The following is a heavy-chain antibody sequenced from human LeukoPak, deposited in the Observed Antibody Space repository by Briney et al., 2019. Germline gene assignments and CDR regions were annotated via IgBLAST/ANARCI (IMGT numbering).Heavy chain of an antibody. CDR3: VVTTATTD. J-gene: IGHJ4*02. CDR1: GFTFSSYV. D-gene: IGHD4-17*01. V-gene: IGHV3-23*01. Sequence: RAGGSLRLSCAASGFTFSSYVMNWVRQGPGKGLEWVSTISGSGGSTYYADSVKGRFTISRDNSKNTLYPQMNSLRAEDTAVYYCVVTTATTDWGQGTLVTVSS. CDR2: ISGSGGST.